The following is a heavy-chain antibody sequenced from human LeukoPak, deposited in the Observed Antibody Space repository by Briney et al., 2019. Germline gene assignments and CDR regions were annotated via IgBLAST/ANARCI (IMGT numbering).Heavy chain of an antibody. V-gene: IGHV4-39*01. D-gene: IGHD6-13*01. CDR1: GGSISSSSYY. CDR2: IYYSGST. J-gene: IGHJ4*02. CDR3: ARQPSIAAAGDY. Sequence: SETLSLTCTVSGGSISSSSYYWGWIRQPPGKGLEWIGSIYYSGSTYHNPSLKSRVTISVDTSKNQFSLKLSSVTAADTAVYYCARQPSIAAAGDYWGQGTLVTVSS.